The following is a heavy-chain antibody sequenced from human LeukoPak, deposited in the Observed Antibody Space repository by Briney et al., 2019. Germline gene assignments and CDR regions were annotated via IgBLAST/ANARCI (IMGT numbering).Heavy chain of an antibody. CDR2: IIPILGIA. V-gene: IGHV1-69*04. D-gene: IGHD4-17*01. CDR3: ARDFGYGDYLNWFDP. CDR1: GGTFSSYA. Sequence: ASVKVSCKASGGTFSSYAISWVRQAPGRGLEWMGRIIPILGIANYAQKFQGRVTITADKSTSTAYMELSSLRSEDTAVYYCARDFGYGDYLNWFDPWGQGTLVTVSS. J-gene: IGHJ5*02.